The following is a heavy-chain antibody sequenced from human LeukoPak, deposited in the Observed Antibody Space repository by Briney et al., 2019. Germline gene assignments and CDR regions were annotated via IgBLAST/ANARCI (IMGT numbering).Heavy chain of an antibody. D-gene: IGHD6-13*01. V-gene: IGHV3-30*04. CDR1: GFTFSSYA. Sequence: GGSLRLSCAASGFTFSSYAMHWVRQAPGKGLEGVAVISYDGSNKYYADSVKGRFTISRDNSKNTLYLQMNSLRAEDTAVYYCARGGYSSSWYVDYWGQGTLVTVSS. CDR3: ARGGYSSSWYVDY. CDR2: ISYDGSNK. J-gene: IGHJ4*02.